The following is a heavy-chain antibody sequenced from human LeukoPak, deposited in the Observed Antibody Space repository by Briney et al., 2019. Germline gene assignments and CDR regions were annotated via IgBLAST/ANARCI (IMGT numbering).Heavy chain of an antibody. Sequence: PSETLSLTCTVSGGSISSGSYYWSWIRQPAGKGLEWIGRIYTSGSTNYNPSLMSRVTISVDTSKNQFSLKLSSVTAADTAVYYCARFLRSHIYVPQTDAFDIWGQGTMVTVSS. V-gene: IGHV4-61*02. CDR1: GGSISSGSYY. CDR2: IYTSGST. J-gene: IGHJ3*02. D-gene: IGHD2-21*01. CDR3: ARFLRSHIYVPQTDAFDI.